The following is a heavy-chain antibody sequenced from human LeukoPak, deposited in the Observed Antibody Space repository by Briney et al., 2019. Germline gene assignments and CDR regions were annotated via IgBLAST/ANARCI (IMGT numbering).Heavy chain of an antibody. CDR2: ISYDGSNK. CDR3: ARSGRYSYGYSGY. J-gene: IGHJ4*02. V-gene: IGHV3-30*04. CDR1: GFTFSSYA. Sequence: PGGSLRLSCAASGFTFSSYAMHWVRQAPGKGLEWVAVISYDGSNKYYADSVKGRFTISRDNSKNTLYLQMNSLGAEDTAVYYCARSGRYSYGYSGYWGQGTLVTVSS. D-gene: IGHD5-18*01.